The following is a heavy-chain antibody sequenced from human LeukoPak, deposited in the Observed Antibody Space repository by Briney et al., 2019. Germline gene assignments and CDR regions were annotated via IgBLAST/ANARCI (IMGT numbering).Heavy chain of an antibody. J-gene: IGHJ6*03. V-gene: IGHV3-73*01. D-gene: IGHD3-22*01. CDR1: GFTFSGSA. Sequence: GGSLRLSCAASGFTFSGSAMHWVRQASGKGLEWVGRIRSKANSYATAYAASVKGRFTISRDDSKNTAYLQMNSLKTEDTAVYYCTRAGGVYDSSGYSLISYYYYYMDVWGKGTTVTISS. CDR2: IRSKANSYAT. CDR3: TRAGGVYDSSGYSLISYYYYYMDV.